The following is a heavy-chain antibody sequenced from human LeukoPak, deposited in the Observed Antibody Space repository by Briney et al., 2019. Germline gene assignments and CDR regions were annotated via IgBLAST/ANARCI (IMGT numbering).Heavy chain of an antibody. J-gene: IGHJ6*02. D-gene: IGHD3-22*01. CDR2: IYSGGST. CDR1: GFTVSSNY. CDR3: ARELRGYYYYYYGMDV. Sequence: GGSLRLSCAASGFTVSSNYMGWVRQAPGKGLEWVSVIYSGGSTYYADSVKGRFTISRDNSKNTLYLQMNSLRAEDTAVYYCARELRGYYYYYYGMDVWGQGTTVTVSS. V-gene: IGHV3-53*01.